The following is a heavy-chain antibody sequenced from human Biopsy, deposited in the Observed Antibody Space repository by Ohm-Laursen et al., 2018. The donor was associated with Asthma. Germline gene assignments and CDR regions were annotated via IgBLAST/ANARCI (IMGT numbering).Heavy chain of an antibody. CDR2: IHYYGRP. D-gene: IGHD2-2*01. J-gene: IGHJ6*02. CDR3: ARVVGGYCSSTSCYGGYYYGMDV. CDR1: GGSISSSSYY. Sequence: TLSLTCPVSGGSISSSSYYWGWIRQPPGKGLGWVGSIHYYGRPYYNPSLKSRVTISVDTSKNQFSRKLSSVTAADTAVYYCARVVGGYCSSTSCYGGYYYGMDVWGQGTTVTVSS. V-gene: IGHV4-39*07.